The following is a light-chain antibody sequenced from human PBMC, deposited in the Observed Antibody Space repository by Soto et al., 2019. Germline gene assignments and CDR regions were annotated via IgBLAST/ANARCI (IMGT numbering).Light chain of an antibody. Sequence: EIVLTQSPGTLSLSPGERATLSCRASQSVSSGYLAWYQQKLGQAPRLLIYGASSRATGIPDRFSGSGSGTDFTLTISRLEPEDFAVYYCQQYGRSPLLSFGGGTRVEIK. V-gene: IGKV3-20*01. CDR2: GAS. CDR1: QSVSSGY. J-gene: IGKJ4*01. CDR3: QQYGRSPLLS.